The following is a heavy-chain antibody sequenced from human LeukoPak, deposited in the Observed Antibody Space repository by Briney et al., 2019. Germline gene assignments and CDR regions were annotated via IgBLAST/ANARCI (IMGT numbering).Heavy chain of an antibody. V-gene: IGHV3-23*01. Sequence: GGSLRLSCAASGFTFSSNAMSWVRQAPDKGLEWVSTISGSGGGTYYADSVKGRFTISRDDSKNTLYLQMNSLRADDTAVYYCAKDLGRYRKNFFDYWGRGNLVTVSS. D-gene: IGHD1-26*01. CDR3: AKDLGRYRKNFFDY. CDR1: GFTFSSNA. J-gene: IGHJ4*02. CDR2: ISGSGGGT.